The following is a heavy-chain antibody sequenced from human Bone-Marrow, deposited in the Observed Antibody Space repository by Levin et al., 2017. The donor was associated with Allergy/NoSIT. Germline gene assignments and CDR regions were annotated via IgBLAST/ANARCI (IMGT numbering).Heavy chain of an antibody. CDR3: AREGGSSGWNADAFDS. Sequence: SETLSLTCAVYGGSFSGYYWSWIRQPPGKGLEWIGEINHSGSTNYNPSLKSRVTISVDTSKNQFSLKLSSVTAADTAVYYWAREGGSSGWNADAFDSWGQGTMVTVSA. CDR1: GGSFSGYY. V-gene: IGHV4-34*01. J-gene: IGHJ3*02. CDR2: INHSGST. D-gene: IGHD6-19*01.